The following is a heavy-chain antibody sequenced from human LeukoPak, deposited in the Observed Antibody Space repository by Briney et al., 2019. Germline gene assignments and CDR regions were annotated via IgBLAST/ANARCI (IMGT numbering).Heavy chain of an antibody. J-gene: IGHJ4*02. Sequence: PSETLSLTCTVSGGSISNYYWTWIRQPAGKGLDWIGRTSTTGSTNYNPSLKSRVTMSVDTSENQLSLKLSSVTAADTAVYYCARYDSSGMVYWGQGTLVTVSS. D-gene: IGHD3-22*01. CDR3: ARYDSSGMVY. CDR1: GGSISNYY. CDR2: TSTTGST. V-gene: IGHV4-4*07.